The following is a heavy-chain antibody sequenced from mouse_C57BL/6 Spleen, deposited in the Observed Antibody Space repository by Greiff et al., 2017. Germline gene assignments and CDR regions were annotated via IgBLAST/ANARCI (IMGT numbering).Heavy chain of an antibody. Sequence: QVQLQQSGAELVRPGASVKMSCKASGYTFTSYNMHWVKQTPRKGLEWIGAIYTGNGDPSYNQKFKGKATLTVDKSSSTAYMQLSSLTSEDSAVYFCARGDLLLRTFDYWGQGTTLTVSS. J-gene: IGHJ2*01. D-gene: IGHD1-1*01. V-gene: IGHV1-12*01. CDR3: ARGDLLLRTFDY. CDR1: GYTFTSYN. CDR2: IYTGNGDP.